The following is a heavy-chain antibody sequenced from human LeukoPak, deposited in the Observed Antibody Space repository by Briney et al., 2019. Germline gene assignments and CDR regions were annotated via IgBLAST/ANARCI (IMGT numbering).Heavy chain of an antibody. CDR1: GYSFNVYS. CDR2: INPGSGDT. J-gene: IGHJ4*02. V-gene: IGHV1-2*02. D-gene: IGHD4-23*01. CDR3: ARGDSLVATHY. Sequence: GASVKVSFKAFGYSFNVYSVHWVRQAPGQGLEWIGWINPGSGDTEFAQKFQGRVTMTKDTSITTIYMELTSLTSDDTAMYFCARGDSLVATHYWGQGTLATVSS.